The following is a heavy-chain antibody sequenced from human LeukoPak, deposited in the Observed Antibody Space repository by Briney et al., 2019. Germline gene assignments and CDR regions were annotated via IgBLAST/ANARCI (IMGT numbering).Heavy chain of an antibody. D-gene: IGHD2-2*02. J-gene: IGHJ4*02. Sequence: GGSLRLSCAASGFTFSGYEMNWVRQAPGKGLEWVSYISTSGSTIYYADSVKGRFTVSRDNAKNSLYLQMNSLRAEDTADYYCARDPGYCSSTSCYKFFDYWGQRPLVTVSS. V-gene: IGHV3-48*03. CDR2: ISTSGSTI. CDR3: ARDPGYCSSTSCYKFFDY. CDR1: GFTFSGYE.